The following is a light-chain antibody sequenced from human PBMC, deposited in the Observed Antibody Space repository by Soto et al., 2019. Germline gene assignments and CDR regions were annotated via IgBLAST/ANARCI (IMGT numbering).Light chain of an antibody. CDR2: KAS. CDR1: QSISIW. CDR3: QQYNSYSVT. Sequence: DIQMTQSPSSVSASVGDIITITCRASQSISIWLAWYQQKPGKAPKLLIYKASSLESGVPSRFSGSGSGTEFTLTISSLQPDDFATYYCQQYNSYSVTFGQGTKVDIK. J-gene: IGKJ1*01. V-gene: IGKV1-5*03.